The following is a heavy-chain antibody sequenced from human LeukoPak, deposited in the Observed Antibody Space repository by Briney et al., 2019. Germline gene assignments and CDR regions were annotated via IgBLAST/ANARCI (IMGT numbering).Heavy chain of an antibody. V-gene: IGHV3-23*01. CDR3: AKDSAMALGTWGGY. Sequence: GGSLRLSCAASGFTFSSYAMSWVRQAPGKGLEWVSAISGSGGSTYYADSVKGRFTISRDNSKNTLYLQMNSLRAEDTAVYYCAKDSAMALGTWGGYWGQGTLVTVSS. CDR1: GFTFSSYA. CDR2: ISGSGGST. J-gene: IGHJ4*02. D-gene: IGHD5-18*01.